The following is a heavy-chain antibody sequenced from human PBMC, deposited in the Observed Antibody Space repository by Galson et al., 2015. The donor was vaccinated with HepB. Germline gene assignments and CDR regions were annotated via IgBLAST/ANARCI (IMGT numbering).Heavy chain of an antibody. CDR2: ISSSSSTI. CDR1: GFTFSSYS. V-gene: IGHV3-48*01. J-gene: IGHJ4*02. D-gene: IGHD3-22*01. Sequence: SLRLSCAASGFTFSSYSMNWVRQAPGKGLEWVSYISSSSSTIYYADSVKGRFTISRDNAKNSLYLQMNSLRAEDTAVYYCARDLITMIVVVTGIDYWGQGTLVTVSS. CDR3: ARDLITMIVVVTGIDY.